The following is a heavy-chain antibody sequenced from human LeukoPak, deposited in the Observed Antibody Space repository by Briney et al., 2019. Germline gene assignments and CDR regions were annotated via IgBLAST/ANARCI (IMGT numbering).Heavy chain of an antibody. CDR1: GGSISSYY. J-gene: IGHJ6*03. V-gene: IGHV4-59*08. CDR2: IYYSGST. Sequence: SETLSLTCTVSGGSISSYYWSWIRRPPGKGLEWIGYIYYSGSTNYNPSLKSRVTISVDTSKNQFSLKLSSVTAADTAVYYCARRTYYDFWSGKPQTNYYYYMDVWGKGTTVTVSS. CDR3: ARRTYYDFWSGKPQTNYYYYMDV. D-gene: IGHD3-3*01.